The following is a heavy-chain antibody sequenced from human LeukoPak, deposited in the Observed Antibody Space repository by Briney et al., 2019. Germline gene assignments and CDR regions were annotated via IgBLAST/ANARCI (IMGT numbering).Heavy chain of an antibody. CDR1: GYTFTGYY. J-gene: IGHJ6*02. V-gene: IGHV1-2*02. CDR2: INPNSGGT. CDR3: AREYYDILTGYENYYYYGMDV. D-gene: IGHD3-9*01. Sequence: ASVKVSCKASGYTFTGYYMHWVRQAPGQGLDWMGWINPNSGGTNYAQKFQGRVTMTRDTSISTAYMELSRLRSDDTAVYYCAREYYDILTGYENYYYYGMDVWGQGTTVTVSS.